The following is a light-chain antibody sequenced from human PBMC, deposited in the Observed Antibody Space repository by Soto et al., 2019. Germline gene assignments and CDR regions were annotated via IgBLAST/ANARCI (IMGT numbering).Light chain of an antibody. CDR3: HHRGNGIT. CDR2: DAS. V-gene: IGKV3-11*01. CDR1: QSVSSS. J-gene: IGKJ5*01. Sequence: VVLTQSPSTLSLSPGDTATISCWASQSVSSSLAWYQQKPGQAPRLLIYDASSRATGIPARLSGSGSGTYFTLTISSLEPEEFAVYYCHHRGNGITFGQGTRLEIK.